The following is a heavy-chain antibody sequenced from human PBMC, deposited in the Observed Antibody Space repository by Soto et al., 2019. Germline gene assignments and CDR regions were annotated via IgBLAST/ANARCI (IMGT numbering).Heavy chain of an antibody. CDR3: AHIPNYYQYDWFDP. Sequence: QITLKESGPTLVKPTQTLTLTCTFSGFSLTTRGAGVGWIRQPPGKALECLALIYWDDDKRYSPSLQSRLSINKDTSTNQVVLTMTNVDPVDTATYYCAHIPNYYQYDWFDPWGQGTLVSVSS. CDR1: GFSLTTRGAG. J-gene: IGHJ5*02. D-gene: IGHD3-16*01. CDR2: IYWDDDK. V-gene: IGHV2-5*02.